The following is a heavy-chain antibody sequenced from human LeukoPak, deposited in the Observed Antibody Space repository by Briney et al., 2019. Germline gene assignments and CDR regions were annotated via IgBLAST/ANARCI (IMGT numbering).Heavy chain of an antibody. CDR2: INAGNGNT. CDR3: ARRYCSSTSCYGDY. D-gene: IGHD2-2*01. CDR1: GYTFTSYA. Sequence: ASVKVSCKGSGYTFTSYAMHWVRQAPGQRLAWMGWINAGNGNTKYSQKFQGRVTITRDTSASTAYMELSSLRSEDTAVYYCARRYCSSTSCYGDYWGQGTLVTVSS. J-gene: IGHJ4*02. V-gene: IGHV1-3*01.